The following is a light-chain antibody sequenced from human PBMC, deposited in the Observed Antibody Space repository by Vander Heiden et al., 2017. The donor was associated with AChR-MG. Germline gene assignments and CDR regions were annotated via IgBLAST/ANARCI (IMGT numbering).Light chain of an antibody. J-gene: IGKJ5*01. CDR3: QQCSSYSDIS. Sequence: DIQMTQPPSTLAASVGDRVTITCRASQSIGTLLAWYQQNQGKSPRLLIYRASNFESGVPSRFSGSGSGTEFTLTISSLQPDDFGTYYCQQCSSYSDISFGQETRLEIK. CDR2: RAS. CDR1: QSIGTL. V-gene: IGKV1-5*03.